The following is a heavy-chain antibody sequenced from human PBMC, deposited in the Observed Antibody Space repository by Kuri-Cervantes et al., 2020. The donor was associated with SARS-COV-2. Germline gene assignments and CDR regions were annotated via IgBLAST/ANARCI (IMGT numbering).Heavy chain of an antibody. D-gene: IGHD6-13*01. Sequence: ASVKVSCKASGYTFTSYGISWVRQAPGQGLEWMRWISAYNGNTNYAQKFQGRVTMTRDTSISTAYMELSRLRSDDTAVYYCAREAPYSSSWWDYWGQGTLVTVSS. CDR3: AREAPYSSSWWDY. V-gene: IGHV1-18*01. J-gene: IGHJ4*02. CDR2: ISAYNGNT. CDR1: GYTFTSYG.